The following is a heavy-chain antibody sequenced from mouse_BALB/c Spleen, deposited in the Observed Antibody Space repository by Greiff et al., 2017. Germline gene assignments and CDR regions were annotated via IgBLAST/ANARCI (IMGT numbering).Heavy chain of an antibody. V-gene: IGHV7-3*02. CDR2: IRNKANGYTT. CDR3: ARDIGDGYSLYYAMDY. CDR1: GFTFTDYY. D-gene: IGHD2-3*01. J-gene: IGHJ4*01. Sequence: EVKLMESGGGLVQPGGSLRLSCATSGFTFTDYYMSWVRQPPGKALEWLGFIRNKANGYTTEYSASVKGRFTISRDNSQSILYLQMNTLRAEDSATYYCARDIGDGYSLYYAMDYWGQGTSVTVSS.